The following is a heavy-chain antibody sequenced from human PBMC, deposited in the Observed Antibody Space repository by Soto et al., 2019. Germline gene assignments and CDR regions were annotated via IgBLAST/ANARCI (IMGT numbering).Heavy chain of an antibody. J-gene: IGHJ6*02. Sequence: SETLSLTCAVYGGSFSGYYWSWIRQPPGKGLEWIGEINHSGSSNYNPSLKSRVTISVDTSKNQFSLKLSSVTAADTAVYYCARGSLLWFGELLYYYYGMDVWGQGTTVTVSS. CDR1: GGSFSGYY. CDR3: ARGSLLWFGELLYYYYGMDV. V-gene: IGHV4-34*01. CDR2: INHSGSS. D-gene: IGHD3-10*01.